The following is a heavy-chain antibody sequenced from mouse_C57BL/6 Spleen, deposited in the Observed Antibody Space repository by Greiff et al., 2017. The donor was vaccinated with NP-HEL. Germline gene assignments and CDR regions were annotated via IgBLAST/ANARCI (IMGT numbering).Heavy chain of an antibody. V-gene: IGHV1-81*01. J-gene: IGHJ3*01. D-gene: IGHD2-3*01. Sequence: QVQLQQSGAKLARPGASVKLSCKASGYTFTSYGISWVKQRTGQGLEWIGEIYPRSGNTYYNEKFKGKATLTADKSSSTAYMELRSLTSEDSAVYFCARNDGYYLFAYWGQGTLVTVSA. CDR2: IYPRSGNT. CDR1: GYTFTSYG. CDR3: ARNDGYYLFAY.